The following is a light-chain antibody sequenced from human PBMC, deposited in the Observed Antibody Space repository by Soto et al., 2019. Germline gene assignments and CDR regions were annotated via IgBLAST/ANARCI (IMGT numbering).Light chain of an antibody. V-gene: IGKV3-11*01. CDR2: DAS. Sequence: EIVLTQSPATLSLSPGERATLSCRASQSVSSYLAWYQQKPGQAPRLLIYDASNRATGIPARFSGSGSGTDFTLTISSLEPEXFAVYYCQQRSNWPPITFGQGTRLEIK. CDR1: QSVSSY. CDR3: QQRSNWPPIT. J-gene: IGKJ5*01.